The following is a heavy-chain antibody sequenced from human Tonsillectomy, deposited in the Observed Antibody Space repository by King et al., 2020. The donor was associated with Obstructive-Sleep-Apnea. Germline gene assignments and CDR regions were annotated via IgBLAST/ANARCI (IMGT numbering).Heavy chain of an antibody. J-gene: IGHJ4*02. CDR2: ISSSSSYT. CDR3: ARYTRDYGDPSCFDY. V-gene: IGHV3-11*06. D-gene: IGHD4-17*01. CDR1: GFTFSDYY. Sequence: VQLVESGGGLVKPGGSLRLSCAASGFTFSDYYMSWIRQAPGKGLEWVSYISSSSSYTNYADSVKGRFTISRDNAKNSLYLQMNSLRAEDTAVYYCARYTRDYGDPSCFDYWGQGTLVTVSS.